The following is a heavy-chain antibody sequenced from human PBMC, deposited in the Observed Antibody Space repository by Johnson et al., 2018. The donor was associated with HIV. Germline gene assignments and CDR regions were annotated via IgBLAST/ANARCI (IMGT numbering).Heavy chain of an antibody. Sequence: QVQLVESGGGLVKPGGSLRVSCAASGFTFSDYYMSWIRQAPGKGLEWVSCISGSGGTVYHVDSVKGRFTISRDNAKKSLYLQMNSLRAEDTAVYYCAKSSRVSTTFDAFDIWGQGTMVTVSS. CDR1: GFTFSDYY. CDR2: ISGSGGTV. V-gene: IGHV3-11*01. D-gene: IGHD1-26*01. CDR3: AKSSRVSTTFDAFDI. J-gene: IGHJ3*02.